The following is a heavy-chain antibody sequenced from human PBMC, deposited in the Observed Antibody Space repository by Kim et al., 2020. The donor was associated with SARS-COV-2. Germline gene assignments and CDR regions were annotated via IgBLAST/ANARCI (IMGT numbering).Heavy chain of an antibody. J-gene: IGHJ6*02. CDR2: ISYDGSNK. V-gene: IGHV3-30*04. CDR1: GFTFSSYA. D-gene: IGHD2-15*01. CDR3: ARGGYCSGGSCYSDYGMDV. Sequence: GGSLRLSCAASGFTFSSYAMHWVRQAPGKGLEWVAVISYDGSNKYYVDSVKGRFTISRDNSKNTLYLQMNSLRAEDTAVYYCARGGYCSGGSCYSDYGMDVWGQGTTVTVSS.